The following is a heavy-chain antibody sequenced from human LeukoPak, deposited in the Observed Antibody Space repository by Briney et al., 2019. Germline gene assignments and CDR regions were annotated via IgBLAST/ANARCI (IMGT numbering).Heavy chain of an antibody. CDR3: ARRHDYSNYPDY. CDR2: ISSSSYI. V-gene: IGHV3-21*01. Sequence: GGSLRLSCAASGFTFSNYSMNWVRQAPGKGLEWVSSISSSSYIYYADSVKGRFTISRDNAKNSLYLQMNSLRAEDTAVYYCARRHDYSNYPDYWGQGTLVTVSS. J-gene: IGHJ4*02. D-gene: IGHD4-11*01. CDR1: GFTFSNYS.